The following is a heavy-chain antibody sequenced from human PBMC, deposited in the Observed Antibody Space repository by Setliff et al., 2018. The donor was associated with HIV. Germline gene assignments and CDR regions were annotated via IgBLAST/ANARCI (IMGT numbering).Heavy chain of an antibody. CDR3: ARHWGNAFDI. V-gene: IGHV3-21*01. CDR1: GFTFSSYS. J-gene: IGHJ3*02. D-gene: IGHD7-27*01. Sequence: PGGSLRLSCAASGFTFSSYSMNWVRQAPGKGLEWVSSISSSSSYIYYADSVKGRFTISRDNAENSLFLQMNSLRVEDTAVYYCARHWGNAFDIWGQGTMVTVSS. CDR2: ISSSSSYI.